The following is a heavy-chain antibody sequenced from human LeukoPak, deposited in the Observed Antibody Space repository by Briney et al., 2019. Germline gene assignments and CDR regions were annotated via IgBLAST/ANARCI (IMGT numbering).Heavy chain of an antibody. CDR1: GXSISNFY. Sequence: SEALSLTWSVSGXSISNFYWSWIRQPPGKGLEWVGYIYYSGTTNYNHSLKSRATISVDQTKNHLSLKVPSGTAADTAVYYCAREKAVAGNFDYWGQGTLVTVSS. CDR2: IYYSGTT. CDR3: AREKAVAGNFDY. J-gene: IGHJ4*02. V-gene: IGHV4-59*12. D-gene: IGHD6-19*01.